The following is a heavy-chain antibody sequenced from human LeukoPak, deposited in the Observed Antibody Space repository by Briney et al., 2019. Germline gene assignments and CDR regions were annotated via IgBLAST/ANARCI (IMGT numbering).Heavy chain of an antibody. CDR3: ARDWGSGNSYYFDY. CDR2: IWYDGSNK. D-gene: IGHD3-10*01. CDR1: GFTFSTYG. J-gene: IGHJ4*02. V-gene: IGHV3-33*01. Sequence: GRSLRLSCGASGFTFSTYGMHWVRQAPGKGLEWVAVIWYDGSNKYYADSVKGRFTISRDNSKNTLYLQMDSLRAEDTALYYCARDWGSGNSYYFDYWGQGTLVTVSS.